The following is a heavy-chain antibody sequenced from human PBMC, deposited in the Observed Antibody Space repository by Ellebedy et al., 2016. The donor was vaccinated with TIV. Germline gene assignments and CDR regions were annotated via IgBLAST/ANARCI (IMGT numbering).Heavy chain of an antibody. D-gene: IGHD7-27*01. J-gene: IGHJ3*02. Sequence: SETLSLXXTVSGGSISSSSYYWAWIRQSPGRGLEWIGSIYYTGSTNYNPSLKSRVTISADTSKNQFSLKVRSATAADTAVYYCATSGEARCFDAFAIWGQGTMVTVSS. CDR2: IYYTGST. CDR1: GGSISSSSYY. V-gene: IGHV4-39*01. CDR3: ATSGEARCFDAFAI.